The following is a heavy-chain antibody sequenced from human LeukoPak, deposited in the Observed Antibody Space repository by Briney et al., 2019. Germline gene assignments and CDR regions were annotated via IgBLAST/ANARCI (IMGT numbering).Heavy chain of an antibody. Sequence: GGSLRLSCAASGFTFSSYAMHWVRQAPGKGLEWVAVISYDGSNKYYADSVKGRFTISRDNSKNTLYLQMNSLRAEDTAVYYCASLSTVTTSSWFDPWGQGTLVTVSS. J-gene: IGHJ5*02. D-gene: IGHD4-17*01. CDR2: ISYDGSNK. V-gene: IGHV3-30-3*01. CDR1: GFTFSSYA. CDR3: ASLSTVTTSSWFDP.